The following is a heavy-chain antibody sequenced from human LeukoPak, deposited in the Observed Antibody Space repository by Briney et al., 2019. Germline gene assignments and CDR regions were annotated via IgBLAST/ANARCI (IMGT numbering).Heavy chain of an antibody. J-gene: IGHJ4*02. CDR2: IFSNDEK. CDR3: ARISYCGGDCYAFDY. V-gene: IGHV2-26*01. CDR1: GFSLRNARMG. Sequence: SGPVLVKPTENLTLTCPVSGFSLRNARMGVSWIRQPPGKALEWIAHIFSNDEKSYSTSLKSRLTISKDTSKSQVVLTMTNMDPVDTATYYCARISYCGGDCYAFDYWGQGTLVTVSS. D-gene: IGHD2-21*02.